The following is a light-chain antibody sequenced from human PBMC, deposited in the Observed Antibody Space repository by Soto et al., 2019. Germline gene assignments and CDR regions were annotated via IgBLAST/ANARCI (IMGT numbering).Light chain of an antibody. CDR1: SSDVGGYNY. V-gene: IGLV2-14*01. CDR2: DVS. Sequence: QSALTQPASVSGSPGQSITISCTGTSSDVGGYNYVSWYQQHPGKAPKLMINDVSNRPSGVSNRFSGSKSGNTASLTISGLQAEDEADYYCSSYTTSSTYVFGTGTKLPS. CDR3: SSYTTSSTYV. J-gene: IGLJ1*01.